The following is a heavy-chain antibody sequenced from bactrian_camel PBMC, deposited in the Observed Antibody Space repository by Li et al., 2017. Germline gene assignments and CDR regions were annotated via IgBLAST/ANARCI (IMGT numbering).Heavy chain of an antibody. CDR3: ATAY. V-gene: IGHV3S1*01. CDR1: GYSFRRGC. Sequence: HVQLVESGGGLVQAGGSLRLSCAASGYSFRRGCMAWFRQAPGKERGGVAAIQTGGGRTFYADSVKGRFTISRDNAKNTLYLQMNSLKTEDTAVYYCATAYWGQGTQVTVS. CDR2: IQTGGGRT. J-gene: IGHJ4*01.